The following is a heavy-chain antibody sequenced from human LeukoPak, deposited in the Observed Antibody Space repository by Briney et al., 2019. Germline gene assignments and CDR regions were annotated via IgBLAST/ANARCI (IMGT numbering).Heavy chain of an antibody. J-gene: IGHJ4*02. CDR3: ARDLPDLYSSGWTSFDY. Sequence: GGSLTLSCPASGCTFSSYSMNWVRQAPGKGLEWVSYISSSSSTIYYADSVKGRFTISRDNAKNSLYLQMNSLRAEDTAVYYCARDLPDLYSSGWTSFDYWGQGTLVTVSS. D-gene: IGHD6-19*01. V-gene: IGHV3-48*01. CDR1: GCTFSSYS. CDR2: ISSSSSTI.